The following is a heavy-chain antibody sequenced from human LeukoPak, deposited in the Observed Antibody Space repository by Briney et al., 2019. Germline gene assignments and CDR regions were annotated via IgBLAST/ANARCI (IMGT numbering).Heavy chain of an antibody. CDR3: TRLIAVAGSTSDY. V-gene: IGHV3-73*01. J-gene: IGHJ4*02. CDR1: GFTFSGSA. Sequence: PVGSLRLSCAASGFTFSGSAMHWVRQASGKGLEWVGRIRSKANSYATAYAASVKGRFTISRDDSKNTAYLQMNSLKTEDTAVYYCTRLIAVAGSTSDYWGQGTLVTVSS. D-gene: IGHD6-19*01. CDR2: IRSKANSYAT.